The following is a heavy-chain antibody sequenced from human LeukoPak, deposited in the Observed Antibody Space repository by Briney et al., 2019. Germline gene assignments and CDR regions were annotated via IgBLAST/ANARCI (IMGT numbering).Heavy chain of an antibody. V-gene: IGHV3-21*01. CDR1: GFTFSSYS. J-gene: IGHJ4*02. Sequence: GGSLRLSCAASGFTFSSYSMNWVRQAPGKGLEWVSSISSSSSYIYYADSVKGRFSISRDNAKNSLYLQMNSLRAEDTAVYYCARDESRDGYKAGDYWGQGTLVTVSS. CDR3: ARDESRDGYKAGDY. CDR2: ISSSSSYI. D-gene: IGHD5-24*01.